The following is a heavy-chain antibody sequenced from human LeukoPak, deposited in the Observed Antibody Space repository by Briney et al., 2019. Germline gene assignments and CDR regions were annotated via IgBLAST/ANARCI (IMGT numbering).Heavy chain of an antibody. J-gene: IGHJ3*02. CDR3: ARDQGEVPAAFDI. CDR2: ITSSISYT. CDR1: GFXFSSYA. Sequence: GGSLRLSCAASGFXFSSYAISWLRQAPGKGLEWVSYITSSISYTDYADSVKGRFTISRDNAKNALYLQMNSLRAEDTAVYYCARDQGEVPAAFDIWGQGTMVTVSS. V-gene: IGHV3-11*05. D-gene: IGHD2-2*01.